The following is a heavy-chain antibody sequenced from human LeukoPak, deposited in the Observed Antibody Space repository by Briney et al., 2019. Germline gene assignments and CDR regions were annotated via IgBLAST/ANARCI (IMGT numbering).Heavy chain of an antibody. CDR1: GYTFTGYY. V-gene: IGHV1-2*02. CDR3: ARALAAAAGRRAGMMGD. CDR2: INPNSGGT. J-gene: IGHJ4*02. Sequence: ASVKVSCKASGYTFTGYYMHWVRQAPGQGLEWVGWINPNSGGTNYAQKFQGRVTLTRDTSISTAYMELSRLRSDDTAVYYCARALAAAAGRRAGMMGDWGQGTLVTVSS. D-gene: IGHD6-13*01.